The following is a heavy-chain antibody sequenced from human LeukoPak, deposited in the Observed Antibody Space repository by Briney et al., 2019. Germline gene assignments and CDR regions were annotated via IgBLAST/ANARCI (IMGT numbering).Heavy chain of an antibody. CDR2: FHPEDGET. J-gene: IGHJ3*02. CDR3: AIAEYAGIVRANAAFDI. D-gene: IGHD1-26*01. V-gene: IGHV1-24*01. CDR1: GYTLTELS. Sequence: GASVKVSCKVSGYTLTELSMHWVRLAPGKGLEWMGGFHPEDGETIYAQKFQGRVTMTEDTSTDTAYMELSSLRSEDTAVYYCAIAEYAGIVRANAAFDIWGQGTMVTVSS.